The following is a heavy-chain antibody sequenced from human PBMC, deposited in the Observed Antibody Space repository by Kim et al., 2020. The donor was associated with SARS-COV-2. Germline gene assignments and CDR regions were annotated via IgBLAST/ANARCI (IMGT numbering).Heavy chain of an antibody. J-gene: IGHJ5*02. Sequence: SETLSLTCTVSGGSINNYYWSWIRQPPGKGLEWIGYIYHSGSTNYNPSLKSRVTISVDTSKNQFSLKLSSVTAADTAVYYCARGVSGGSGSYYDNWFDP. CDR2: IYHSGST. D-gene: IGHD3-10*01. CDR3: ARGVSGGSGSYYDNWFDP. V-gene: IGHV4-59*01. CDR1: GGSINNYY.